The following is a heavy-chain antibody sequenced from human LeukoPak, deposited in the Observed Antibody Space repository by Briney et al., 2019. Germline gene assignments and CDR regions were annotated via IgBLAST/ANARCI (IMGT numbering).Heavy chain of an antibody. V-gene: IGHV3-15*01. Sequence: GGSLRLSCAAPGFTFSDAWMSWVRQAPGKGLEWVGRIKSKFNDATTDYAAPVKGRFTISRDDSKNTLYLQMNSLTTEDTALYYCTTDRRGAGLTSAGTWTFDYWGQGTLVTVSS. CDR3: TTDRRGAGLTSAGTWTFDY. D-gene: IGHD6-13*01. CDR1: GFTFSDAW. CDR2: IKSKFNDATT. J-gene: IGHJ4*02.